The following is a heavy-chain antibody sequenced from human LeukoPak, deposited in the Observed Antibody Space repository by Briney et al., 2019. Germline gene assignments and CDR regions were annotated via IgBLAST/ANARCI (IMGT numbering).Heavy chain of an antibody. J-gene: IGHJ4*02. Sequence: ASVKVSCKASGYTFSNYGISWVRQAPGQGHEWVGWIRGDNGNTNYAQKLQGRGTMTTDTSTSTAYMELRSLGSDEAAVYYCARVDLLAGYYFFDYWGQGTLVTVSS. D-gene: IGHD3-9*01. CDR1: GYTFSNYG. V-gene: IGHV1-18*01. CDR2: IRGDNGNT. CDR3: ARVDLLAGYYFFDY.